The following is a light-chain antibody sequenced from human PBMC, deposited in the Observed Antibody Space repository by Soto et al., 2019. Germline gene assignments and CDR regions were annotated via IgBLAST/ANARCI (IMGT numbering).Light chain of an antibody. J-gene: IGLJ2*01. V-gene: IGLV3-21*04. CDR2: YDS. Sequence: SYELTQPPSVSVAPGKTARITCGGSNIGSKSVHWYQQKPGQAPVLVIYYDSDRPSGIPERFSGSNSANTANLTISRVEAGDEADYYCQVWDSSSDHVVFGGGTKLTVL. CDR3: QVWDSSSDHVV. CDR1: NIGSKS.